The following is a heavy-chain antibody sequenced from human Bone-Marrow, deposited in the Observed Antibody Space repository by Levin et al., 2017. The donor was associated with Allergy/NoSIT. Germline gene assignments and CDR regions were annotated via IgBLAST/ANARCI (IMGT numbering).Heavy chain of an antibody. CDR1: GFTVRSNY. CDR2: IYSGGST. J-gene: IGHJ4*02. V-gene: IGHV3-66*01. Sequence: LSLTCAASGFTVRSNYMSWVRQAPGKGLEWVSVIYSGGSTYYADSVKGRFTISRDNSKNTLYLQMNSLRAEDTAVYYCASAVPDTAMGPFDYWGQGTLVTVSS. CDR3: ASAVPDTAMGPFDY. D-gene: IGHD5-18*01.